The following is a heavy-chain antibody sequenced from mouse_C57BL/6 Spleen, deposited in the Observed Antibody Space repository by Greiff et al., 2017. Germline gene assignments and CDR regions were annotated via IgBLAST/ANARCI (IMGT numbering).Heavy chain of an antibody. V-gene: IGHV14-4*01. J-gene: IGHJ2*01. CDR2: IDPENGDT. D-gene: IGHD4-1*01. CDR3: TQRGGTSYFDY. Sequence: VQLQQSGAELVRPGASVKLSCTASGFNIKDDCMHWVKQRPEQGLEWIGWIDPENGDTEYASKFQGKATITADTSSNTAYLQLSSLTSEDTAVYYCTQRGGTSYFDYGGQGTTLTVSS. CDR1: GFNIKDDC.